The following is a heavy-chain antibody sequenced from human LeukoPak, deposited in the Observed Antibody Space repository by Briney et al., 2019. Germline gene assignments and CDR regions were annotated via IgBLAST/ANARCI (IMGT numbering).Heavy chain of an antibody. CDR3: AKGAWADFATCFGY. Sequence: GGSLRLSCAASGFTFSSHAMGWVRLAAGKGLEWVSGISATGGTTYDADSVKGRFTISRDNSNNTVYLQMNSLRDEDTAIYYCAKGAWADFATCFGYWGQGTLVAVSS. V-gene: IGHV3-23*01. D-gene: IGHD3/OR15-3a*01. J-gene: IGHJ4*02. CDR2: ISATGGTT. CDR1: GFTFSSHA.